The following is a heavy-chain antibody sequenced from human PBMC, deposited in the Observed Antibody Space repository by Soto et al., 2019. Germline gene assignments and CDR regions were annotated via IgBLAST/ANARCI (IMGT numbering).Heavy chain of an antibody. Sequence: SETLSLTCTVSGGSISSGDYYWSWIRQPPGKGLEWIGYIYYSGSTYYNPSLKSRVTISVDTSKNQFSLKLSSVTAADTAVYYCARGGIAARPGYYYYGMDVWGQGTTVT. J-gene: IGHJ6*02. V-gene: IGHV4-30-4*01. CDR2: IYYSGST. D-gene: IGHD6-6*01. CDR3: ARGGIAARPGYYYYGMDV. CDR1: GGSISSGDYY.